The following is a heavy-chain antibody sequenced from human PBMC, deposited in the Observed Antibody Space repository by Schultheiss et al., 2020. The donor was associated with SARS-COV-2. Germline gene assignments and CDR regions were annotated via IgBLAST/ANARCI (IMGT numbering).Heavy chain of an antibody. CDR1: GASISSYY. D-gene: IGHD1-26*01. J-gene: IGHJ3*02. V-gene: IGHV4-59*12. Sequence: SQTLSLTCSVSGASISSYYWTWLRQPPGKGLEWIGYSYYTGSTNYNPSLKSRVTISVDRSKNQFSLKLSSVTAADTAVYYCAREGGSYDHAFDIWGQGTMVTVSS. CDR2: SYYTGST. CDR3: AREGGSYDHAFDI.